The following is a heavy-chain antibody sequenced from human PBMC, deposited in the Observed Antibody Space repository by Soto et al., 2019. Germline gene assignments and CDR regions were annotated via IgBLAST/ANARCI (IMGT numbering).Heavy chain of an antibody. D-gene: IGHD5-18*01. Sequence: RGESLKISCKGSGYSFTSYWISWVRQMPGKGLEWMGRIDPSDSYTNYSPSFQGHVTISADKSISTAYLQWSSLKASDTAMYYCAASGYSYGSLPNYYYYGMDVWGQGTTVTVSS. V-gene: IGHV5-10-1*01. CDR3: AASGYSYGSLPNYYYYGMDV. J-gene: IGHJ6*02. CDR1: GYSFTSYW. CDR2: IDPSDSYT.